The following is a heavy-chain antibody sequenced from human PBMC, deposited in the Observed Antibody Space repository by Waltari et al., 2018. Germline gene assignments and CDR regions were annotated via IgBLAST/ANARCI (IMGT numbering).Heavy chain of an antibody. CDR2: SIPIFGTA. Sequence: QVQLVQSGAEVKKPGSSVKVSCKASGGTFSSYAISWVRQAPGQGLEGMGRSIPIFGTANHAQKFQGRVTITADKSTSTAYMELSSLRSEDTAVYYCASGYDYIWGSYRYFEGDYWGQGTLVTVSS. J-gene: IGHJ4*02. V-gene: IGHV1-69*08. CDR3: ASGYDYIWGSYRYFEGDY. D-gene: IGHD3-16*02. CDR1: GGTFSSYA.